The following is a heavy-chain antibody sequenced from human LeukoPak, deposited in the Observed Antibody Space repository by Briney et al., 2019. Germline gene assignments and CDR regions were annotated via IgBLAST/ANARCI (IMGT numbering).Heavy chain of an antibody. CDR1: GYSISSGYY. CDR2: IYHSGST. J-gene: IGHJ4*02. D-gene: IGHD4-23*01. V-gene: IGHV4-38-2*01. CDR3: ARGEASTVVSPYYFDY. Sequence: PSETLSLTCAVSGYSISSGYYWGWIRQPPGKGLEWIGSIYHSGSTYYNPSLKSRVTISVDTSKSQFSLELSSVTAADTAVYYCARGEASTVVSPYYFDYWGQGTLVTVSS.